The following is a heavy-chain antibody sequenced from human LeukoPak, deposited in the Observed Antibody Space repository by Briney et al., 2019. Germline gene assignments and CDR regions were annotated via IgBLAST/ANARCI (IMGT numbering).Heavy chain of an antibody. CDR3: ARSLTVTTWGYGFVY. V-gene: IGHV3-30*03. D-gene: IGHD4-17*01. CDR2: ISYDGSNK. CDR1: GFTFSSYG. J-gene: IGHJ4*02. Sequence: GGSLRLSCAASGFTFSSYGMHWVRQAPGKGLEWVAVISYDGSNKYYADSVKGRFTISRDNSKNTLYLQVNSLRAEDTAVYYCARSLTVTTWGYGFVYWGQGTLVTVSS.